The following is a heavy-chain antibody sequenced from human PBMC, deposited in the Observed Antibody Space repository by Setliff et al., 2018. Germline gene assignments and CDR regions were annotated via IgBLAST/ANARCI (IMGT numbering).Heavy chain of an antibody. J-gene: IGHJ4*02. V-gene: IGHV4-61*09. CDR3: ARDSGTIFGVVHDY. D-gene: IGHD3-3*01. CDR1: GGSISSGSYY. CDR2: IYTSGST. Sequence: SETLSLTCTVSGGSISSGSYYWTWIRQPAGKGLEWVGHIYTSGSTNYNPSLKSRVTISVDTSKNQFSLKLSSVTAADTAAYYCARDSGTIFGVVHDYWGQGTLVTVSS.